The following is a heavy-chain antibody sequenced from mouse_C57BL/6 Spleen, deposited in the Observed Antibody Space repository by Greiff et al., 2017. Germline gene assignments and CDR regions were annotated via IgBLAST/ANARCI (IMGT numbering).Heavy chain of an antibody. CDR1: GYTFTSYW. CDR2: IDPSDSYT. D-gene: IGHD3-2*02. J-gene: IGHJ2*01. V-gene: IGHV1-50*01. Sequence: QVQLQQSGAELVKPGASVKLSCKASGYTFTSYWMQWVKQRPGQGLEWIGEIDPSDSYTNYNQKFKGKATLTVDTSSSTAYMQLSSLTSEDSAVYYCARGGSGYRTRFYFDYWGQGTTLTVSS. CDR3: ARGGSGYRTRFYFDY.